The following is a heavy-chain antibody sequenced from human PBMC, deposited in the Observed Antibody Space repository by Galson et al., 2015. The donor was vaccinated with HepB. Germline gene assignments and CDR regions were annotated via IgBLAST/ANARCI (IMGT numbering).Heavy chain of an antibody. CDR1: GDSISSAPYY. CDR2: MLRDGSA. J-gene: IGHJ5*02. D-gene: IGHD3-22*01. V-gene: IGHV4-39*01. Sequence: SETLSLTCSVSGDSISSAPYYWGWIRQPPGKGMEWIGSMLRDGSAYYNPSLKSRVTISVDTSRNHFSLNLNSVTAADTAVYYCAGQYYDTTNYYSALWFDPWGQGTLVTVSS. CDR3: AGQYYDTTNYYSALWFDP.